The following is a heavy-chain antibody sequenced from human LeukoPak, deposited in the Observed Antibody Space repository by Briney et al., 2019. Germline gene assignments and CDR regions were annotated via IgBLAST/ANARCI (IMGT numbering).Heavy chain of an antibody. Sequence: GGSLRLSCAASGFTFSSYSMNWVRQAPGKGLEWVANIKEDGSEKYYVDSVKGRFTISRDNAKNSLYLQMNSLRAEDTAVYYCVRDRRYCIGASCYSGCFDYWGQGTLVTVSS. V-gene: IGHV3-7*01. J-gene: IGHJ4*02. CDR1: GFTFSSYS. D-gene: IGHD2-15*01. CDR2: IKEDGSEK. CDR3: VRDRRYCIGASCYSGCFDY.